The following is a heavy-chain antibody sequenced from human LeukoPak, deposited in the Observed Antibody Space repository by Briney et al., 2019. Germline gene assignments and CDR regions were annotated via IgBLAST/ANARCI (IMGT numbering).Heavy chain of an antibody. Sequence: HPGGSLRLSCAASGFTFDDYAMHWVRQAPGKGLEWVSSISWNSGSITYADSVKGRFTISRDNAKNSLYLQMNSLRAEDMALYYCAKGAYYHLNYYMDVWGKGTTVTVSS. D-gene: IGHD3-10*01. V-gene: IGHV3-9*03. CDR3: AKGAYYHLNYYMDV. CDR1: GFTFDDYA. CDR2: ISWNSGSI. J-gene: IGHJ6*03.